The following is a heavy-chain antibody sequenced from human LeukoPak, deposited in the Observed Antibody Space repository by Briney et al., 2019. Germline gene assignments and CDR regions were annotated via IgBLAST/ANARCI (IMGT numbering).Heavy chain of an antibody. CDR3: LTVDATMGVDY. CDR2: THYSGTT. J-gene: IGHJ4*02. Sequence: SETLSLTCTVSGASISSYHWSWIRQPPGRGLEWIGYTHYSGTTNYNPSLRSRLTMSVETSKNHFSLQLTSVTAADTGVYYCLTVDATMGVDYWGQGTLVTVSS. V-gene: IGHV4-59*08. D-gene: IGHD5-18*01. CDR1: GASISSYH.